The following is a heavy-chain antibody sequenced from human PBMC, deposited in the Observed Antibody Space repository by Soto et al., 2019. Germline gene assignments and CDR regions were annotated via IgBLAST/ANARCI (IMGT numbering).Heavy chain of an antibody. CDR1: GFSFINYA. D-gene: IGHD3-10*01. V-gene: IGHV3-23*01. Sequence: PVGSLRLSCAASGFSFINYAMSWVRQAPGKGLEWISTLTGSSSNIYYADSVKGRFAISRDNSRNTLYLQMNSLTAEDTAVYYCANGRATYGLLTHDYWGQGTLVTVSS. CDR3: ANGRATYGLLTHDY. J-gene: IGHJ4*02. CDR2: LTGSSSNI.